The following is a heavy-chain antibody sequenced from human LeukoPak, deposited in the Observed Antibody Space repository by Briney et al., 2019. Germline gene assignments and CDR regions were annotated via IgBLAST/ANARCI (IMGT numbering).Heavy chain of an antibody. CDR1: GFTLRSLG. CDR2: IWNDGSNK. CDR3: ARVVGPCDY. D-gene: IGHD3/OR15-3a*01. Sequence: GGSLRLSYSASGFTLRSLGMYWRRQAPGKGLEWVAVIWNDGSNKYYADSVKGRFTISRDNSEDTLYLQMNSLRVDDTAVYYFARVVGPCDYCGQGTLVTVSS. V-gene: IGHV3-33*07. J-gene: IGHJ4*02.